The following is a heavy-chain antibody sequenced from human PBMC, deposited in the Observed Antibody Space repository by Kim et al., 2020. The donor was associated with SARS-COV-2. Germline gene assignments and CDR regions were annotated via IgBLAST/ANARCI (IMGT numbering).Heavy chain of an antibody. CDR2: IKSKTDGGTT. CDR3: TTDRYIVVVPAAISLYYYYGRDV. V-gene: IGHV3-15*01. J-gene: IGHJ6*02. CDR1: GFTFSNAW. Sequence: GGSLRLSCAASGFTFSNAWMSWVRQAPGKGLEWVGRIKSKTDGGTTDYAAPVKGRFTISRDDSKNTLYLQMNSLKTEDTAVYYCTTDRYIVVVPAAISLYYYYGRDVWGQGTTVTVSS. D-gene: IGHD2-2*01.